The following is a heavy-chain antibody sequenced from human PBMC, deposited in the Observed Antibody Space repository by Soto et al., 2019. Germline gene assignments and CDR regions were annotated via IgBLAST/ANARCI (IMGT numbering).Heavy chain of an antibody. J-gene: IGHJ4*02. V-gene: IGHV3-30*18. Sequence: QVQLVESGGGVVQPGRSLRLSCAASGFTFSSYGMHWVRQAPGKGLEWVAVISYDGSNKYYADSVKGRFTISRDNSKNTLYLKMNSLRAEDTAVYYCAKENKVVRGVIVDFDYWGQGTLVTVSS. D-gene: IGHD3-10*01. CDR1: GFTFSSYG. CDR3: AKENKVVRGVIVDFDY. CDR2: ISYDGSNK.